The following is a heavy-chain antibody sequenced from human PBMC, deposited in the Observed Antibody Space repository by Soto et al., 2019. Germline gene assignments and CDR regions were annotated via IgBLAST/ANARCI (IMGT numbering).Heavy chain of an antibody. D-gene: IGHD2-15*01. Sequence: SETLSLTCTVSGGSISSYYWSWIRQPPGKGLEWTGYIYYSGSTNYNPSLKSRVTISVDTSKNQFSLKLSSVTAADTAVYYCASLSRVVVAAAAEYFQHWGQGTLVTVSS. CDR2: IYYSGST. V-gene: IGHV4-59*01. CDR1: GGSISSYY. CDR3: ASLSRVVVAAAAEYFQH. J-gene: IGHJ1*01.